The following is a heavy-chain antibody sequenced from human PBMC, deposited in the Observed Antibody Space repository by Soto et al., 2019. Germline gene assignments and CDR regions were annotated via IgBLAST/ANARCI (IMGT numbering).Heavy chain of an antibody. CDR1: GFTFTNYA. CDR2: ISGSGETT. CDR3: AKVKTWTYLAF. Sequence: PGGSLRLSCAASGFTFTNYAMTWVRQAPGRGLEWVSSISGSGETTYYADAVEGRFTISRDNSKNTLYLQMNSLRDEDTALYYCAKVKTWTYLAFWGKGTLVTVSS. V-gene: IGHV3-23*01. D-gene: IGHD5-12*01. J-gene: IGHJ4*02.